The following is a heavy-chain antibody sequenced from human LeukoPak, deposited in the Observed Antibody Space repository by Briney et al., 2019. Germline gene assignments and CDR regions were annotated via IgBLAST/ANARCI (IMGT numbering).Heavy chain of an antibody. Sequence: SETLSLTCAVYGGSFSGYYWSCIRQRPGKGLEWIGEINHSGSTNYNPSLKSRVTISVDTSKNQFSLKLSSVTAADTAVYYCARGGWLRLIPPTSYWGQGTLVTVSS. CDR3: ARGGWLRLIPPTSY. CDR1: GGSFSGYY. V-gene: IGHV4-34*01. D-gene: IGHD5-12*01. CDR2: INHSGST. J-gene: IGHJ4*02.